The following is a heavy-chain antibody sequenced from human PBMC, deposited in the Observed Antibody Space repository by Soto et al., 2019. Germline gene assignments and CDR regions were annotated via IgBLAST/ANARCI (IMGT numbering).Heavy chain of an antibody. D-gene: IGHD3-22*01. CDR1: GYTLSNYG. V-gene: IGHV1-18*01. Sequence: ASVKVSCKASGYTLSNYGINWVRQAPGQGLEWMGWISAHNGNTNFAQKFHGRVTLTTDTSTSTSYMELRSLRSEDTAFYYCAKGVYYDRSGPHTPDYFDSWGLGTLVTVSS. J-gene: IGHJ4*02. CDR2: ISAHNGNT. CDR3: AKGVYYDRSGPHTPDYFDS.